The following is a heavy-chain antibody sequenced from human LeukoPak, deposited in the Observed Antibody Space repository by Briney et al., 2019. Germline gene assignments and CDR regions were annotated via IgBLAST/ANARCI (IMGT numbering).Heavy chain of an antibody. CDR1: GGSISPWY. CDR3: AKVRPMSIAALWFFDF. CDR2: VYYNGNT. D-gene: IGHD6-6*01. V-gene: IGHV4-59*01. Sequence: SETLSLTCTVSGGSISPWYWSWIRQSPGKGLEWLGYVYYNGNTNYNPSLKSRVSISVDTSKNQFSLNLSSVTAADTAVYYCAKVRPMSIAALWFFDFWGQGSLVSVSS. J-gene: IGHJ4*01.